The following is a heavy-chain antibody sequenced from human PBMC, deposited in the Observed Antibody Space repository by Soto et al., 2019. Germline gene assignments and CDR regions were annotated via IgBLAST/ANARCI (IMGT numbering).Heavy chain of an antibody. J-gene: IGHJ5*02. V-gene: IGHV3-15*07. D-gene: IGHD3-22*01. CDR1: GFTFSKAW. CDR3: TTIYPYDRAPS. Sequence: EVQLVESGGGLVKPGGSLRLSCADSGFTFSKAWMNWARQAPGKGLEWVGRIRSKTDGGTTDYAAPVKGRFTISRDDSKNTVYLQMNSLKTEDTAVYYCTTIYPYDRAPSWGQGTLITVSS. CDR2: IRSKTDGGTT.